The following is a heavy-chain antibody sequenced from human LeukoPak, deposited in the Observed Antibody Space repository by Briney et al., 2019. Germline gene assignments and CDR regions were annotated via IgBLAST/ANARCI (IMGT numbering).Heavy chain of an antibody. V-gene: IGHV4-39*07. D-gene: IGHD3-3*02. CDR2: IYYRGST. CDR3: ARGDTYNNWLLHFPDY. J-gene: IGHJ4*02. Sequence: SETLSLTCSVSGGSTADSTNYWGWIRQPPGTGLEWIGNIYYRGSTYYNPSLKSRVTISRDTSKKQFSLKLTSVTAADTAVYYCARGDTYNNWLLHFPDYWGQGTLVTVSS. CDR1: GGSTADSTNY.